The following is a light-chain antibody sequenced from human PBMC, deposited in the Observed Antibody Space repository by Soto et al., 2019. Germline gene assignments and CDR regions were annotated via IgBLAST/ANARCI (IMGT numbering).Light chain of an antibody. J-gene: IGKJ5*01. CDR1: QSVSSN. V-gene: IGKV3-15*01. CDR2: GAS. CDR3: QQYNNWPPSIT. Sequence: IVMTQSPATLSVSPWERATLSCRASQSVSSNLAWYQQKPGQAPRLLIYGASTRATGIPARFSGSGSGTEFTLTISSLQSEDFAVYYCQQYNNWPPSITFGQGTRLEIK.